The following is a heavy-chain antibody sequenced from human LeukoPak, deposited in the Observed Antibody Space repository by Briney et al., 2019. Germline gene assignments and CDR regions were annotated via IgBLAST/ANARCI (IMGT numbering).Heavy chain of an antibody. CDR1: GFTFDNYA. CDR3: ARVLYYYDSTIDY. Sequence: GGSLRLSCAASGFTFDNYAMHWVRQAPGKGLEWVSGISWNCASIGYADSVKGRFTISRDNAENSLYLQMNSLRAEDTALYYCARVLYYYDSTIDYWGQGTLVTVSS. D-gene: IGHD3-22*01. V-gene: IGHV3-9*01. J-gene: IGHJ4*02. CDR2: ISWNCASI.